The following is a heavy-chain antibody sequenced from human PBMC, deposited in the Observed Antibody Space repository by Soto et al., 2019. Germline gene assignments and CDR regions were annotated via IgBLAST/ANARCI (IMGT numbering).Heavy chain of an antibody. CDR2: INSDGSST. D-gene: IGHD3-3*01. CDR1: GFTFTSYW. Sequence: GGSLRLSCAASGFTFTSYWMHWVRQAPGKGLVWVSRINSDGSSTTYADSVKGRFTISRDNAKNTLYLQMNSLRAEDTAVYYCARDGEGDTVFFGYFDYWGQGDLVTVSS. J-gene: IGHJ4*02. V-gene: IGHV3-74*01. CDR3: ARDGEGDTVFFGYFDY.